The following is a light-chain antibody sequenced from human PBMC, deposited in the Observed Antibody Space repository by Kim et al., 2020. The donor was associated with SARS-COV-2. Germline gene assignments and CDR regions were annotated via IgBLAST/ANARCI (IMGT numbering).Light chain of an antibody. CDR1: QNLEPSDGHTC. CDR2: QIS. J-gene: IGKJ1*01. CDR3: MQSTQFPRT. V-gene: IGKV2-24*01. Sequence: PAYSAFRYRQNLEPSDGHTCLGWLQRRPGQSPRLLIYQISNRFSGVPDRFSGSGAGTDFTLKISGVEAEDVGLYYCMQSTQFPRTFGQGTKVDIK.